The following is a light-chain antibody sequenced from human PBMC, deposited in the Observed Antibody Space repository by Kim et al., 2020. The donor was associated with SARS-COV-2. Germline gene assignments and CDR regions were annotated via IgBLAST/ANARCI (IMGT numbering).Light chain of an antibody. CDR3: LTWDDSLSAVL. Sequence: ELTQPPSASGTPGQTVTISCSGDTSNIGSNSVHWYRQYPGTSPKLLTSKKSPWLDRFSGSKSGTSASLAISGLRSDDEADYYCLTWDDSLSAVLFGGG. CDR2: KKS. CDR1: TSNIGSNS. J-gene: IGLJ3*02. V-gene: IGLV1-47*01.